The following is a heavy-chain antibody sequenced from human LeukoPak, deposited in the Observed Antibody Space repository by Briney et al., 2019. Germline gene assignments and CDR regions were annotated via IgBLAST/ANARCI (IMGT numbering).Heavy chain of an antibody. J-gene: IGHJ5*02. Sequence: GSLRLSCAASGFTFSSYSMNWVRPAPGKGLELVSAISGSGGSTYYADSVKGRFTISRNNSKNTLYLQMNSLRAEDTAVYYCARGGYSGYDFAGDANWFDPWGQGTLVTVSS. CDR2: ISGSGGST. V-gene: IGHV3-23*01. CDR3: ARGGYSGYDFAGDANWFDP. D-gene: IGHD5-12*01. CDR1: GFTFSSYS.